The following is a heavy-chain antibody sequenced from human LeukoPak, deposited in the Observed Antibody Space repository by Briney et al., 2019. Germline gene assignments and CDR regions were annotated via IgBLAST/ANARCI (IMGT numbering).Heavy chain of an antibody. J-gene: IGHJ4*02. CDR3: AKDSHLHSSTSGSR. CDR1: GFTFSSYA. D-gene: IGHD2-2*01. CDR2: ISGSGGST. V-gene: IGHV3-23*01. Sequence: PGGSLRLSCAASGFTFSSYAMSWVRQGPGKGLEWVSAISGSGGSTYYADSVKGRFTISRDNSKNTLYLQMNSLRAGDTAVYYCAKDSHLHSSTSGSRWGQGTLVTVSS.